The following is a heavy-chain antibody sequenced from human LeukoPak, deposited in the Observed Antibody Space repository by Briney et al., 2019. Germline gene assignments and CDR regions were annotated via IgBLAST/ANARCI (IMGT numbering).Heavy chain of an antibody. V-gene: IGHV4-4*07. D-gene: IGHD2-2*03. CDR3: ARDRMDPNWFDP. Sequence: SESLSLTCTVAGGSISSYYRSWIRQPAGKGLEWVGRIYTSRTPNYIPSRKRRVTMSLYTYKNQFSPKRNSVTAADTAVCYCARDRMDPNWFDPWGQGALVTVSS. CDR2: IYTSRTP. CDR1: GGSISSYY. J-gene: IGHJ5*02.